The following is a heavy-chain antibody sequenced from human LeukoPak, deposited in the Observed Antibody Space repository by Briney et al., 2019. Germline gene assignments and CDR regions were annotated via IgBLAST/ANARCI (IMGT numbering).Heavy chain of an antibody. CDR3: ATLVGATRGIY. Sequence: PSQTLSLTCTVSGGSISSGDYYWSWIRQPPGKGLEWIGYIYYSGGTYYNPSLKSRVTISVDTSKNQFSLKLSSVTAADTAVYYCATLVGATRGIYWGQGTLVTVSS. CDR1: GGSISSGDYY. V-gene: IGHV4-30-4*08. J-gene: IGHJ4*02. D-gene: IGHD1-26*01. CDR2: IYYSGGT.